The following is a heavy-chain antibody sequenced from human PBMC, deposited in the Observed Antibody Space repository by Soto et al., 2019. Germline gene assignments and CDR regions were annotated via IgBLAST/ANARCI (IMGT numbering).Heavy chain of an antibody. Sequence: QVQLVESGGGVVQPGRSLRLSCAASGFTFSSYGIHWVRQAPGKGLEWVAVISYDGSNKYYTDSVKGRFTISRDSSKNTLYLQMNSLRAEDTAVYYCAKVGQQWLVMGDFDAFDIWGQGTMVTVSS. CDR1: GFTFSSYG. CDR2: ISYDGSNK. D-gene: IGHD6-19*01. CDR3: AKVGQQWLVMGDFDAFDI. J-gene: IGHJ3*02. V-gene: IGHV3-30*18.